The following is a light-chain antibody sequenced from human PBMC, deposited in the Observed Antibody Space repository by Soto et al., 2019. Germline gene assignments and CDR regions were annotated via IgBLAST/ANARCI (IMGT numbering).Light chain of an antibody. J-gene: IGLJ2*01. CDR3: AAWDASLNGVV. V-gene: IGLV1-44*01. CDR1: SSNIGSNT. Sequence: QSVLTQPPSASGTPGQRVTISCSGSSSNIGSNTVNWYQQLPGTAPKLLIYSNNQRPSGVPDRFSGSKSGTSASLAISGLQSEDEADYYCAAWDASLNGVVFGGGPTLTVL. CDR2: SNN.